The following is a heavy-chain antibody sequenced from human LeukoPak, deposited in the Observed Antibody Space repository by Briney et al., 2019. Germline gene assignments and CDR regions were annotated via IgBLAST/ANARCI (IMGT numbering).Heavy chain of an antibody. J-gene: IGHJ5*02. CDR1: GLHFSGTA. CDR2: ISHGGMNA. D-gene: IGHD6-19*01. CDR3: AKDGAQYSSGPECDP. V-gene: IGHV3-23*01. Sequence: GGSLRLSCAASGLHFSGTAMSWVRRAPGEGLVCVSAISHGGMNAHCADSVKGRFPISRDSSEKTVSSEMSSLTAADTGVYYCAKDGAQYSSGPECDPRGQGALVTVSP.